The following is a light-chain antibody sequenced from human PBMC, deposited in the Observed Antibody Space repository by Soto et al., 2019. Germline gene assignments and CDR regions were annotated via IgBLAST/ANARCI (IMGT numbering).Light chain of an antibody. CDR1: QSIGNW. Sequence: DIHMTQSPSTPSASVGDRVIITCRASQSIGNWLAWYQQKPGKAPKLLIFDASTLESGVPSRFSGSGSGTEFSLTISGLQPDDFATYYCQQYDKYCSFGQGTKVEIQ. CDR2: DAS. J-gene: IGKJ2*03. CDR3: QQYDKYCS. V-gene: IGKV1-5*01.